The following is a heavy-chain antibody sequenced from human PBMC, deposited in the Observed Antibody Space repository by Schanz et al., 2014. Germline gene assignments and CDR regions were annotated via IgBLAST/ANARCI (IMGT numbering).Heavy chain of an antibody. D-gene: IGHD1-1*01. Sequence: EVKLLESGGTLVRPGGSLRLSCAASGFTFSTYAMAWVRQAPGKGLEWVSYISGSSRTIYYADSMKGRFTVSRDNAENALYLQMNSLRAEDTAVYYCARGRVLESWGQGTLVTVSS. CDR2: ISGSSRTI. J-gene: IGHJ5*02. CDR1: GFTFSTYA. V-gene: IGHV3-48*01. CDR3: ARGRVLES.